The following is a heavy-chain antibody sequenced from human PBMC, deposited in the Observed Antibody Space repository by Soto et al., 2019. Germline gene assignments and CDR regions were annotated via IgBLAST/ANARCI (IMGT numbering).Heavy chain of an antibody. Sequence: SLRLSCVASGFSFSSQAMHWVRQAPGKGLEWVAAISNDGNRQLYADSVKDRFTISRDNSRNTLDLQMNNLRTEDTGVYFCARDIYSYGSVGTPDIWGQGTMVTVSS. CDR2: ISNDGNRQ. V-gene: IGHV3-30-3*01. D-gene: IGHD5-18*01. CDR1: GFSFSSQA. CDR3: ARDIYSYGSVGTPDI. J-gene: IGHJ3*02.